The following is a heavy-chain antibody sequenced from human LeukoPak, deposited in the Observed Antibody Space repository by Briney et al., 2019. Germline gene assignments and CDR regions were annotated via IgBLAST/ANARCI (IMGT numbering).Heavy chain of an antibody. CDR1: GGSISSYY. Sequence: PSETLSLTCTLAGGSISSYYWSWIRQPPGKGLEWIGYIYYSGSSNYNPSLKSRVTISVDTSKNQFSLKLSSVTAADTAVYYCARKDDSSGYYVDQWGQGTLVTVSS. V-gene: IGHV4-59*01. D-gene: IGHD3-22*01. J-gene: IGHJ4*02. CDR3: ARKDDSSGYYVDQ. CDR2: IYYSGSS.